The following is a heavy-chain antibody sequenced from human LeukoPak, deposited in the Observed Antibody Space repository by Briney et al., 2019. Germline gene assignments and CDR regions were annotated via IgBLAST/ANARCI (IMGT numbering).Heavy chain of an antibody. CDR2: IYHSGST. J-gene: IGHJ6*03. CDR1: VGSFSGYY. D-gene: IGHD3-10*01. Sequence: SETLSLTCAVYVGSFSGYYWSWIRQPPGKGLEWIGEIYHSGSTNYNSSLKSRVTISVDTSKNQISLKLSSVTAADTAVYYCARGYYGSGSHCCHMDVWGKGTTITVS. CDR3: ARGYYGSGSHCCHMDV. V-gene: IGHV4-34*01.